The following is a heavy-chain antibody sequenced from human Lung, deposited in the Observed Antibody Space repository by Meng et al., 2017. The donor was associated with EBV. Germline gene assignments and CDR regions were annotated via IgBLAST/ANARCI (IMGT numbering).Heavy chain of an antibody. Sequence: QVEAQGSGPRVVKPSETLALICTVSGGSISGYYWSWIRQPAGKGLEWIGRIYYTGSTNYNPSLKSRVTMSVDTSKNQFSLKLSSVTAADTAVYYCVRSADYYDVSGYYYLDHWGQGTLVTVSS. V-gene: IGHV4-4*07. CDR1: GGSISGYY. J-gene: IGHJ4*02. CDR2: IYYTGST. CDR3: VRSADYYDVSGYYYLDH. D-gene: IGHD3-22*01.